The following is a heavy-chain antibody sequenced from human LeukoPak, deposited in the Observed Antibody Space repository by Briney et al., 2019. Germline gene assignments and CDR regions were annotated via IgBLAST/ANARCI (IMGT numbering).Heavy chain of an antibody. CDR3: ASDSSGYYRAGDY. CDR1: GFTFSSYS. Sequence: GGSLRLSCAASGFTFSSYSMNWVRQAPGKGLGWVSYISSSSSTIYYADSLKGRFTISRDNAKNSLYLQMNSLRAEDTAVYYCASDSSGYYRAGDYWGQGTLVSVSS. V-gene: IGHV3-48*01. J-gene: IGHJ4*02. D-gene: IGHD3-22*01. CDR2: ISSSSSTI.